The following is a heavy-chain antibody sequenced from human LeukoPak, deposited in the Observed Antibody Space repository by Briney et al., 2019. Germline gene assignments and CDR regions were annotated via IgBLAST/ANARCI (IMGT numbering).Heavy chain of an antibody. CDR3: ARVRSWSGQEAY. CDR2: ISSSSSYI. J-gene: IGHJ4*02. CDR1: GFTFNSYT. D-gene: IGHD3-3*01. Sequence: PGGSLRLSCAVSGFTFNSYTMNGVRQAPGKGLEWVSSISSSSSYIYYADSVKGRFTLSRDNAKNSLYLQMNSLRAEDTAVYYCARVRSWSGQEAYWGQGTLVTVSS. V-gene: IGHV3-21*01.